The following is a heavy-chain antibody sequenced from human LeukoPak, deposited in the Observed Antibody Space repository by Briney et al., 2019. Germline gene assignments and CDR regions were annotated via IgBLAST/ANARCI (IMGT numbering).Heavy chain of an antibody. CDR1: GFTFSNYA. V-gene: IGHV3-23*01. D-gene: IGHD5-24*01. CDR2: IGGSGGST. J-gene: IGHJ4*02. Sequence: GGSLRLSCAASGFTFSNYAMTWVRQAPGKGLEWVSGIGGSGGSTSYADSVKGRFTISRDNSRNALHLQMNSLRAEDTAVYYCTTDPGMATTWNYWGQGTLVTVSS. CDR3: TTDPGMATTWNY.